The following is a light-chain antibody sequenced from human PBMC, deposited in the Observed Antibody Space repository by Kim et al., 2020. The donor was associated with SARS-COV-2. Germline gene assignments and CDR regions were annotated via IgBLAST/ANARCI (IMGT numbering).Light chain of an antibody. V-gene: IGKV1-39*01. CDR3: QQSYITPIT. J-gene: IGKJ5*01. CDR2: GAS. Sequence: ASAGDRVTITCRASQSSSTYLHWYQQRPGEAPKLLIYGASTLRSGVPSRFSGSGSGTDFTLTISNLQPEDFASYFCQQSYITPITFGPGTRLEIK. CDR1: QSSSTY.